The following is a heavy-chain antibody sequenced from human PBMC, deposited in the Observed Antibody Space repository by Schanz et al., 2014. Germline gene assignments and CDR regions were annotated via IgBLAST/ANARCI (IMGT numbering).Heavy chain of an antibody. Sequence: QVQLVESGGGVVQPGRSLRLSCAASGFTFSNYGLHWVRQAPGKGLEWVTVISYDGNTKYYADSVKGRFTISRDNSKNALYLQMNSLESEDTGVYYCATGGISNVRYWFNGLDVWGQGTTVIVS. CDR1: GFTFSNYG. CDR3: ATGGISNVRYWFNGLDV. CDR2: ISYDGNTK. J-gene: IGHJ6*02. V-gene: IGHV3-30*03. D-gene: IGHD2-15*01.